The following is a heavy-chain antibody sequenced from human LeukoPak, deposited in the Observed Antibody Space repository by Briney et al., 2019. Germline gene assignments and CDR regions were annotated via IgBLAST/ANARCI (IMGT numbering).Heavy chain of an antibody. J-gene: IGHJ4*02. CDR2: IYYSGST. CDR3: ARDKSGWGY. V-gene: IGHV4-59*01. D-gene: IGHD6-19*01. CDR1: GGSLSSYY. Sequence: SETLSLTCTVSGGSLSSYYWSWIRQPPGKGLEWIGYIYYSGSTDYNPSLKSRVTISVDTSKNQFSLKLRSVTAADTAVYYCARDKSGWGYWGQGTLVTVSS.